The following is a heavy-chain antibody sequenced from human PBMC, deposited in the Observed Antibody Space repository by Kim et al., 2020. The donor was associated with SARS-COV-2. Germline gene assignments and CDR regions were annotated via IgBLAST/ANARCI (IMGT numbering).Heavy chain of an antibody. CDR3: ARSGYSSSWYDEYFQH. V-gene: IGHV1-69*02. CDR1: GGTFSSYT. Sequence: SVKVSCKASGGTFSSYTISWVRQALGQGLEWMGRIIPILGIANYAQKFQGRVTITADKSTSTAYMELSSLRSEDTAVYYCARSGYSSSWYDEYFQHWGQGTLVTVSS. D-gene: IGHD6-13*01. J-gene: IGHJ1*01. CDR2: IIPILGIA.